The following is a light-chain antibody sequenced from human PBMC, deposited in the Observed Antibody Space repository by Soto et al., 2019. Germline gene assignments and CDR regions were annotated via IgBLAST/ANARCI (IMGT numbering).Light chain of an antibody. CDR1: QSVSSNF. Sequence: EIVLTQSPGTLSLSPGDRATLSCRASQSVSSNFLAWYQQQPGQAPRLLIYGASIRATGIPDRFSGSGSGTDFTLTIRRLEPEDLAMYFCHQYGSSPRTFGQGTKVEIK. V-gene: IGKV3-20*01. CDR2: GAS. CDR3: HQYGSSPRT. J-gene: IGKJ1*01.